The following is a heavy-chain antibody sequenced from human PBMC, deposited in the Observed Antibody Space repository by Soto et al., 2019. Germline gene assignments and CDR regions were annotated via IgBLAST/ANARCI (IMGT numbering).Heavy chain of an antibody. Sequence: SETLSLTCAVYGGSFSGYYWSWIRQPPGKGLEWIGEINHSGSTNYNPSLKSRVTISVDTSKNQFSLKLSSVTAADTAVYYCARAYCSSTSCEIYYYYYYMDVWGKGTMVTVSS. J-gene: IGHJ6*03. CDR1: GGSFSGYY. D-gene: IGHD2-2*01. V-gene: IGHV4-34*01. CDR2: INHSGST. CDR3: ARAYCSSTSCEIYYYYYYMDV.